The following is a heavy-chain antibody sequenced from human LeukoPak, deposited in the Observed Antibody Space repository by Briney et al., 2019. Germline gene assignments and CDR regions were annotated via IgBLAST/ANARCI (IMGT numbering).Heavy chain of an antibody. CDR2: IKQDGSEK. D-gene: IGHD3-22*01. J-gene: IGHJ4*02. CDR1: GFTFSSYS. CDR3: AREDEYYYDSSGYYDY. V-gene: IGHV3-7*01. Sequence: GGSLRLSCAASGFTFSSYSMNWVRQAPGKGLEWVANIKQDGSEKYYVDSVKGRFTISRDNAKNSLYLQMNSLRAEDTAVYYCAREDEYYYDSSGYYDYWGQGTLVTVSS.